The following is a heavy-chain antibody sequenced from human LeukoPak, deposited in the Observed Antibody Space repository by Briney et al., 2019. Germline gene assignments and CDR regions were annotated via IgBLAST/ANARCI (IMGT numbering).Heavy chain of an antibody. CDR3: AKDLYDGVGATLDS. CDR1: GFTFSSYA. V-gene: IGHV3-23*01. D-gene: IGHD1-26*01. CDR2: ISGSGGST. J-gene: IGHJ4*02. Sequence: GGSLRLSCAASGFTFSSYAMSWVRQAPGKGLEWVSAISGSGGSTYYADSVKGRFTISRDNSKNTLYLQMNSLRAEDTAVYYCAKDLYDGVGATLDSWGQGTLVTVSS.